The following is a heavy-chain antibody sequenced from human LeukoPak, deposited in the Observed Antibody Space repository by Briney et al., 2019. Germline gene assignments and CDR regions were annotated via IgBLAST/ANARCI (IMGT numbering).Heavy chain of an antibody. Sequence: GGSLRLSCAASGFTFSSYGMSWVRQAPGKGLGWVSAISGSGGSTYYADSVKGRFTISRDNSKNTLYLQMNSLRAEDTAVYYCAKDGGDYVPYYFDYWGQGTLVTVSS. CDR3: AKDGGDYVPYYFDY. D-gene: IGHD3-16*01. CDR1: GFTFSSYG. J-gene: IGHJ4*02. CDR2: ISGSGGST. V-gene: IGHV3-23*01.